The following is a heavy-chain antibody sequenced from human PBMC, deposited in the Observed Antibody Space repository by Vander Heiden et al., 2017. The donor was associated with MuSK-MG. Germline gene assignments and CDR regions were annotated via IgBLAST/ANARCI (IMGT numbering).Heavy chain of an antibody. CDR1: GGPFRGYY. CDR2: INHCGST. D-gene: IGHD2-2*01. Sequence: QVQLQQWGAGLLNPSETLSLTCAVYGGPFRGYYWSWIRQPPGKGLEWMGEINHCGSTNYNPSLTSRVTISVDTSKNQFSLKLSSVTAADTAVYYCARGRNRIGVVVVPAAPPFDYWGQGTLVTVSS. V-gene: IGHV4-34*01. CDR3: ARGRNRIGVVVVPAAPPFDY. J-gene: IGHJ4*02.